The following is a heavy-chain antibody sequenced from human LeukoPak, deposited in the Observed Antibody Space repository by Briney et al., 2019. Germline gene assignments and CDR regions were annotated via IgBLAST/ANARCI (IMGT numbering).Heavy chain of an antibody. J-gene: IGHJ4*02. D-gene: IGHD2-2*01. CDR2: IRYDGSNK. CDR1: GFTFSSYG. V-gene: IGHV3-30*02. CDR3: AKGGSTSCYGVCYFDY. Sequence: PGGSLRLSCAASGFTFSSYGMHWVRQAPGKGLEWVAFIRYDGSNKYYADSVKGRFTISRDNSKNTLYLQMNSLRAEDTAVYYCAKGGSTSCYGVCYFDYWGQGTLVTVSS.